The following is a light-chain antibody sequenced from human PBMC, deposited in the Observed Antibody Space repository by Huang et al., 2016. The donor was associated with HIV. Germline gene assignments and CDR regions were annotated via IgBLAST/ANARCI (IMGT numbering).Light chain of an antibody. CDR3: QQYNNWPSIT. V-gene: IGKV3-15*01. CDR1: KSVTS. Sequence: EIVMTQSQATLSVSPGERATLSCRASKSVTSLAWYQQKPGQTPRLLIYGASTRATGIPARFSVSGSGTDFTLTISSLQSEDFAVYYCQQYNNWPSITFGQGTRLEIK. CDR2: GAS. J-gene: IGKJ5*01.